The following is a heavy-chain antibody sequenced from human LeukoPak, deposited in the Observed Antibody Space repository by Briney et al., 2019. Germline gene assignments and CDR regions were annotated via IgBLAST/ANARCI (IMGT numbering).Heavy chain of an antibody. CDR3: ARGQYSGSCFDN. CDR1: GGSISSYL. J-gene: IGHJ4*02. CDR2: IYYSGST. D-gene: IGHD1-26*01. Sequence: PSETLSLTCPVAGGSISSYLWSWIRQPPGKGLEWIGYIYYSGSTNYNPSLKSRVTILVDTSKNQFSLKVSSVTAADTAVYYCARGQYSGSCFDNWGQGSLVTVSS. V-gene: IGHV4-59*01.